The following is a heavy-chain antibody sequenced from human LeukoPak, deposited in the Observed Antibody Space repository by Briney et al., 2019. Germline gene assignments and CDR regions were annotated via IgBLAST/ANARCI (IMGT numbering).Heavy chain of an antibody. D-gene: IGHD2-2*01. CDR1: GGSFSGYY. CDR3: ARGGIVVVPAIPNWFDP. J-gene: IGHJ5*02. CDR2: INHSGST. Sequence: PSETLSLTCAVYGGSFSGYYWSWIRQPPGKGLEWIGEINHSGSTNYNPSLKSRVTISVDTSKNQFSLKLSSVTAADTAVYYCARGGIVVVPAIPNWFDPWGQGTLVTVSS. V-gene: IGHV4-34*01.